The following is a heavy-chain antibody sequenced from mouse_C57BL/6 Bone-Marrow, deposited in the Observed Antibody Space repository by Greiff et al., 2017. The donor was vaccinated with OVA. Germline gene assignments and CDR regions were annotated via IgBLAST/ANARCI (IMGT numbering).Heavy chain of an antibody. J-gene: IGHJ2*01. Sequence: QVQLQQPGTELVKPGASVKLSCKASGYTFTSYWMHWVKQRPGQGLEWIGNINTSNGGTNYNEKFTSKATLTVAKSSSTAYMQLSSLTSEDAAVYYCARENPRNYYGRAYFDYWGQGTTLTVSS. CDR1: GYTFTSYW. CDR2: INTSNGGT. V-gene: IGHV1-53*01. CDR3: ARENPRNYYGRAYFDY. D-gene: IGHD1-1*01.